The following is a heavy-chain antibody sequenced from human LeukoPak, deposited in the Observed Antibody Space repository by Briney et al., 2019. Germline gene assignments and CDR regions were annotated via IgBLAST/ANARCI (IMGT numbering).Heavy chain of an antibody. Sequence: SETLSLTCTVSGVSISSGGYYWSWIRQHPGKGLEWIGYIYYSGSTYYNPSLKSRVTISVDTSKNQFSLKLSSVTAADTAVYYCARTFEADSETFDYWGQGTLVTVSS. D-gene: IGHD3-9*01. CDR3: ARTFEADSETFDY. J-gene: IGHJ4*02. V-gene: IGHV4-31*03. CDR1: GVSISSGGYY. CDR2: IYYSGST.